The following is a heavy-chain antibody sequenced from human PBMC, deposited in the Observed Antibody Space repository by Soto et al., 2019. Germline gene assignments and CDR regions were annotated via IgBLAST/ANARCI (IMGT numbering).Heavy chain of an antibody. CDR2: INYSGST. CDR3: ARGVVSSSSVHGWFDP. V-gene: IGHV4-34*01. CDR1: GGSFSGYY. D-gene: IGHD6-13*01. J-gene: IGHJ5*02. Sequence: PSETLSLTCAVYGGSFSGYYWSWIRQPPGKGLEWIGEINYSGSTNYNPSLKSRVTISVDTSKNQFSLKLSSVTAADTAVYYCARGVVSSSSVHGWFDPWGQGTLVTVSS.